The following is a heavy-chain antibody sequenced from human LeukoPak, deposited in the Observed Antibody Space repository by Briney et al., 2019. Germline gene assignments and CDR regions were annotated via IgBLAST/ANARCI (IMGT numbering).Heavy chain of an antibody. J-gene: IGHJ5*02. CDR2: IYYSGST. D-gene: IGHD2-2*01. V-gene: IGHV4-39*01. CDR3: ARHVFCSSTSCYPFAFWFDP. CDR1: GGSISSSSYY. Sequence: SETLSLTCTVSGGSISSSSYYWGWLRQPPGKGLEWLGSIYYSGSTYYNPSLKSRVTISVDTSKNQFFLKLSSVTAADTAVYYCARHVFCSSTSCYPFAFWFDPWGQGTLVTVSS.